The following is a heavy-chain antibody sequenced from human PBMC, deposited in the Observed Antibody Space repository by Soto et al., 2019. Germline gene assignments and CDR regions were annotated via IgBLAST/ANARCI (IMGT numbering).Heavy chain of an antibody. CDR2: IDPSDSYT. CDR1: GYSFTSYW. CDR3: ARSVRQQLVTIDY. J-gene: IGHJ4*02. D-gene: IGHD6-13*01. V-gene: IGHV5-10-1*01. Sequence: GESLKISCKGSGYSFTSYWISWVRQMPGKGLEWMGRIDPSDSYTNYSPSFQGHFTISADKSISTAYLQWSSLKASDTAMYYWARSVRQQLVTIDYWGQGTLVTVSS.